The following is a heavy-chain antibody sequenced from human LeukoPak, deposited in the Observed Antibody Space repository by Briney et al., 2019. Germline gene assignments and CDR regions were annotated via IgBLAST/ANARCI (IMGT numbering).Heavy chain of an antibody. J-gene: IGHJ4*02. CDR1: GFIFSHYG. V-gene: IGHV3-33*05. CDR3: ARELSQIVWGGLDY. CDR2: IQNDASTE. D-gene: IGHD2-21*01. Sequence: GGSLRLSCAASGFIFSHYGMHWVRQAPGKGLEWVAVIQNDASTENFADSVKGRFTISRDNSKNTVFLQMNNLRVEDTAVYYCARELSQIVWGGLDYGGQGTLVSVSS.